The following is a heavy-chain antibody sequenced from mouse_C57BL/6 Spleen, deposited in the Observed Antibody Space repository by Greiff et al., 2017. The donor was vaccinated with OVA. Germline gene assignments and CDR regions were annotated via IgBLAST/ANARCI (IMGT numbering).Heavy chain of an antibody. V-gene: IGHV1-66*01. CDR3: ARRNVITTVAHIAD. Sequence: QVQLQQSGPELVKPGASVKISCKASGYSFTSYYIHWVKQRPGQGLEWIGWIYPGSGNTKYNEKFKGKATLTADTSCSTAYMQLSSLTSEHSAVSYDARRNVITTVAHIADWGQGTLVTVSA. D-gene: IGHD1-1*01. J-gene: IGHJ3*01. CDR1: GYSFTSYY. CDR2: IYPGSGNT.